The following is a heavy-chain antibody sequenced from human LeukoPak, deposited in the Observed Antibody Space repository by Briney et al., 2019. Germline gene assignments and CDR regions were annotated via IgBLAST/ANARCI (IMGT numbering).Heavy chain of an antibody. CDR2: INTRGDDI. Sequence: GGSLRLSCTASGFTFSNYDMTWFRQAPGKGLQWVSTINTRGDDIHDADSVKGRFTISRDNSKNTLYLQMNSLRSEDTAVYYCATLELWGQRGDYWGQGTLVTVSS. V-gene: IGHV3-23*01. D-gene: IGHD5-24*01. CDR1: GFTFSNYD. CDR3: ATLELWGQRGDY. J-gene: IGHJ4*02.